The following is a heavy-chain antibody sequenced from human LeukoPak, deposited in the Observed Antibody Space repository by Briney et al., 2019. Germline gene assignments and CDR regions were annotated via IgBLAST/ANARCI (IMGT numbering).Heavy chain of an antibody. Sequence: GGSLRLSCAASGFTFSGSAMHWVRQAPGKGLEWVAVISYDGSNKYYADSVKGRFTISRDNSKNTLYLQMNSLRAEDTAVYYCAKTPWGSYYDSSGYYSHDYWGQGTLVTVSS. J-gene: IGHJ4*02. CDR2: ISYDGSNK. V-gene: IGHV3-30*18. CDR1: GFTFSGSA. D-gene: IGHD3-22*01. CDR3: AKTPWGSYYDSSGYYSHDY.